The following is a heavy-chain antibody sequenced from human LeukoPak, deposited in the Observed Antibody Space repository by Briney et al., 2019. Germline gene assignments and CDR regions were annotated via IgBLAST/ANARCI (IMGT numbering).Heavy chain of an antibody. CDR1: GGSISSYY. CDR2: SNYGGST. CDR3: AREGRSDRWLSNWFDP. Sequence: SETLSLTCTVSGGSISSYYWSWIRQPPGKGLEWMGYSNYGGSTNYNPSLKSRVTISVDRSKNQFSLKVKSVTAAYTAVYYCAREGRSDRWLSNWFDPWGLGTLVTVSS. D-gene: IGHD5-12*01. V-gene: IGHV4-59*01. J-gene: IGHJ5*02.